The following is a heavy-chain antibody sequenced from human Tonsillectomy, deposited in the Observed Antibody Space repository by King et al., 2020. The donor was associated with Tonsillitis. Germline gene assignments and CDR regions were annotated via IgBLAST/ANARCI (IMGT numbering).Heavy chain of an antibody. J-gene: IGHJ4*02. Sequence: VQLVESGAEVKKPGSSVKVSCKASGGTFSNYAINWVRQAPGQGLEWMGGIIPLFGIANYAQKFQGRVTITADESTSTAYMQLSGLRSEDTAVYYCTRELGMRVDYWGQGTLVTVSS. CDR2: IIPLFGIA. CDR1: GGTFSNYA. V-gene: IGHV1-69*01. CDR3: TRELGMRVDY. D-gene: IGHD7-27*01.